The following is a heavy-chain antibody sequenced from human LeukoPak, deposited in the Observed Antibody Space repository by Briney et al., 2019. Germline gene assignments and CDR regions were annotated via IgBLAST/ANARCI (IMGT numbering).Heavy chain of an antibody. D-gene: IGHD4-11*01. V-gene: IGHV4-59*01. J-gene: IGHJ6*03. CDR2: VDHTGST. Sequence: SETLSLTCTVSDDSITMYYWTWLRQPPGKGLEWIGYVDHTGSTKFNPSLNGRVSISRDTSNNFFSLRLRSVTAAHTAVYFCVRGRVSSSTWYSTYYYFFYMDFWGKGTAVTVSS. CDR3: VRGRVSSSTWYSTYYYFFYMDF. CDR1: DDSITMYY.